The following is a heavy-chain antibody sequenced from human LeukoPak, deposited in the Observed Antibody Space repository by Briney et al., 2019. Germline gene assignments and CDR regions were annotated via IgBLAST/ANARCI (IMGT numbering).Heavy chain of an antibody. CDR2: IYYSGST. CDR1: GGSISSSSYY. D-gene: IGHD3-22*01. V-gene: IGHV4-39*01. CDR3: ARQSDGYYYDSSGHQGWFDP. Sequence: SETLSLTCTVSGGSISSSSYYWGWIRQPPGKGLEWIGSIYYSGSTYYNPPLKSRVTISVDTSKNQFSLKLSSVTAADTAVYYCARQSDGYYYDSSGHQGWFDPWGQGTLVTVSS. J-gene: IGHJ5*02.